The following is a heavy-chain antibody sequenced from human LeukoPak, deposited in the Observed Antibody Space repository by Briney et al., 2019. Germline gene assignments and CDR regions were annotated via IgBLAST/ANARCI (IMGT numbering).Heavy chain of an antibody. CDR1: GSTFSTYA. CDR3: ARAENRGPNYGMDV. V-gene: IGHV3-30-3*01. CDR2: ISYDGSNE. Sequence: PGGSLRLSCAASGSTFSTYAMHWVRQAPGKGLEWVAVISYDGSNEYYADSVKGRFTISRDNSKNTLYLQMNSLRVEDTAVYYCARAENRGPNYGMDVWGRGTTVTVSS. D-gene: IGHD2/OR15-2a*01. J-gene: IGHJ6*02.